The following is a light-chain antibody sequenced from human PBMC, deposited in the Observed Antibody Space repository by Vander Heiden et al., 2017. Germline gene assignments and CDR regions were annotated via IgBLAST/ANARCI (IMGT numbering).Light chain of an antibody. V-gene: IGKV1-12*02. CDR3: QQANSFT. CDR1: QGISNW. J-gene: IGKJ4*01. CDR2: AAS. Sequence: DVQMTQSPSSVSASVGDRVTISGRASQGISNWLAWYQQKPGKAPKLLIYAASSLQNGVPSRVSGSGSGTDFTLTISSLQPEDFAAYYCQQANSFTFGGGTKVQIK.